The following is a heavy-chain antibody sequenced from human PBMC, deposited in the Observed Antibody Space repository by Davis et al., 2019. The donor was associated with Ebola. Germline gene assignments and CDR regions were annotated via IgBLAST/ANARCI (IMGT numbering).Heavy chain of an antibody. CDR1: GGPVSSGSYY. CDR2: IYYSGST. J-gene: IGHJ4*02. Sequence: SETLSLTCPPPGGPVSSGSYYWSWIRQPPGKGLEWIGYIYYSGSTTYNPSLKSPLTISVDTSKNQFSLKLSSVTAADTAVYYCARQGNSGYSYVWVFDYWGQGTLVTVSS. CDR3: ARQGNSGYSYVWVFDY. V-gene: IGHV4-61*01. D-gene: IGHD5-18*01.